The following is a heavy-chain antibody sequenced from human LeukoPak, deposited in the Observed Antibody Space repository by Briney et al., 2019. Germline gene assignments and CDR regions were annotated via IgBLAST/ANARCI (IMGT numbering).Heavy chain of an antibody. V-gene: IGHV1-2*02. D-gene: IGHD3-10*01. CDR2: INPNSGGT. Sequence: ASVKVSCKSFGYTFTSNYMHWVRQAPGQGLEWMGWINPNSGGTNYAQKFQGRVTMTRDTSISTAYMELSRLRSDDTAVYYCARVYGSGGHFDYWGQGTLVTVSS. J-gene: IGHJ4*02. CDR1: GYTFTSNY. CDR3: ARVYGSGGHFDY.